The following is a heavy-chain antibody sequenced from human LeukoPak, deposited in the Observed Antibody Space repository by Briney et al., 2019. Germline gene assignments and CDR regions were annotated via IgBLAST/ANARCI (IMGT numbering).Heavy chain of an antibody. V-gene: IGHV3-23*01. CDR3: AKDRPTSITMIVVVIPGSAFDI. CDR1: GFTFSSYA. CDR2: ISGSGGSI. D-gene: IGHD3-22*01. Sequence: PGGSLRLSCAASGFTFSSYAMSWVRQAPGKGLEWVSAISGSGGSIYYADSVKGRFTISRDNSKNTLYLQMNSLRAEDTAVYYCAKDRPTSITMIVVVIPGSAFDIWGQGTMVTVSS. J-gene: IGHJ3*02.